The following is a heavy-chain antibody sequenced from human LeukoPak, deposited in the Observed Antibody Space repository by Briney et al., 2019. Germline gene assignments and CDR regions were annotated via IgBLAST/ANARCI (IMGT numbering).Heavy chain of an antibody. D-gene: IGHD3-10*01. J-gene: IGHJ6*02. CDR1: GGSISSYY. CDR2: IYYSGST. Sequence: SETLSLTCTVSGGSISSYYWSWIRRPPGKGLEWIGYIYYSGSTNYNPSLKSRVTISVDTSKNQFSLKLSSVTAAGTAVYYCARGPTSGGLGSWPYYYGMDVWGQGTTVTVSS. CDR3: ARGPTSGGLGSWPYYYGMDV. V-gene: IGHV4-59*01.